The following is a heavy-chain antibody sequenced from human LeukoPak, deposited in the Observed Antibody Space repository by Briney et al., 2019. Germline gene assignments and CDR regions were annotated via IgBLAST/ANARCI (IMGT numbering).Heavy chain of an antibody. CDR1: GGSISSGGYY. V-gene: IGHV4-30-2*01. J-gene: IGHJ4*02. Sequence: ASQTLSLTCTVSGGSISSGGYYWSWIRQPPGKGLEWIGYIYHSGSTYYNPSLKSRVTISVDRSKNQFSLKLSSVTAADTAVYHCARDRVVPAAMNYFDYWGQGTLVTVSS. CDR2: IYHSGST. CDR3: ARDRVVPAAMNYFDY. D-gene: IGHD2-2*01.